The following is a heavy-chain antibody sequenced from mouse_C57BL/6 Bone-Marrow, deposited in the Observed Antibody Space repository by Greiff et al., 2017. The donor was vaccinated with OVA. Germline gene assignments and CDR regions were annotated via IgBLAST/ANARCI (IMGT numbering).Heavy chain of an antibody. CDR3: ARRGQYYGSIVDY. Sequence: QVQLQRPGAELVKPGASVKLSCKASGYTFTSYWMHWVKQRPGQGLEWIGMIHPNSGSTNYNEKFKSKATLTVDKSSSTAYMQLSSLTSEDSAVYYCARRGQYYGSIVDYWGQGTTLTVSS. J-gene: IGHJ2*01. D-gene: IGHD1-1*01. V-gene: IGHV1-64*01. CDR1: GYTFTSYW. CDR2: IHPNSGST.